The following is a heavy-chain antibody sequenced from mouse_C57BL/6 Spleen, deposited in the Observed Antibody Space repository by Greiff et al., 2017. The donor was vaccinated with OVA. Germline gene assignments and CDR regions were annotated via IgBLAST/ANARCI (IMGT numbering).Heavy chain of an antibody. V-gene: IGHV1-26*01. Sequence: EVQLQQSGPELVKPGASVKISCKASGYTFTGYYMHWVKQRHGKSLEWIGDINPNNGGTSYNQKFKGKATLTVDKSSSTAYMELRSLTSEDSAVYYWASSLYDGYYWYFDVWGTGTTVTVSS. D-gene: IGHD2-3*01. CDR3: ASSLYDGYYWYFDV. CDR2: INPNNGGT. CDR1: GYTFTGYY. J-gene: IGHJ1*03.